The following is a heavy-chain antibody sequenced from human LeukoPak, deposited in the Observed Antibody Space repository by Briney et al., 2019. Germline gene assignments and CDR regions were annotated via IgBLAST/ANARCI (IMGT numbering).Heavy chain of an antibody. D-gene: IGHD3-3*01. J-gene: IGHJ4*02. Sequence: GGSLRLSCAASGFDFSSNWMHWVRHAPGQGLVWVSRIKGDGISTNYADSVKGRFAISRDIAKNTLYLQMNSLRAEDTGVYYCAKDHYWSIDYWGRGTLVTVSS. CDR2: IKGDGIST. CDR3: AKDHYWSIDY. CDR1: GFDFSSNW. V-gene: IGHV3-74*01.